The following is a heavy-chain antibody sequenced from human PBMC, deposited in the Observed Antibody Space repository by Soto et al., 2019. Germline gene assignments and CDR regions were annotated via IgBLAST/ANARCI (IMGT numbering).Heavy chain of an antibody. Sequence: PGGSLRLSCAASGFTFSSYSMNWVRQAPGKGLEWVSYISSSSSTIYYADSVKGRFTISRDNAKNSLYLQMNSLRDEDTAVYYCARTSLGDFWSGCRLDIWGQGTMVTVSS. CDR3: ARTSLGDFWSGCRLDI. CDR2: ISSSSSTI. J-gene: IGHJ3*02. V-gene: IGHV3-48*02. D-gene: IGHD3-3*01. CDR1: GFTFSSYS.